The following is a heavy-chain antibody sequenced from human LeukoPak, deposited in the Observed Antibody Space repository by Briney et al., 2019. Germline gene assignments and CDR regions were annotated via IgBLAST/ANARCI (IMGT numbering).Heavy chain of an antibody. CDR2: IYTSGST. J-gene: IGHJ5*02. Sequence: SETLSLTCTVSGGSISSGSYYWNWIRQPAGKGLEWIGRIYTSGSTNYNPSLKSRVTMSVDTSKNQFSLKLSSVTAADTAVYYCARDTRWFDPWGQGTLVTVSS. V-gene: IGHV4-61*02. CDR3: ARDTRWFDP. D-gene: IGHD2-15*01. CDR1: GGSISSGSYY.